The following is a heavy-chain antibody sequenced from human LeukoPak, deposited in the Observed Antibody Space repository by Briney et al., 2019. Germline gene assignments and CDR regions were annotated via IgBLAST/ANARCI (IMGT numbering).Heavy chain of an antibody. Sequence: ASVKVSCKASGYTFTSYGISWVRQAPGQGLEWMGWMNPNSGNTGYAQKFQGRVTMTRNTSISTAYMELSSLRSEDTAVYYCASSPSDSDSWRGYPTVAWDQGSLVTVSS. CDR3: ASSPSDSDSWRGYPTVA. CDR1: GYTFTSYG. J-gene: IGHJ4*02. CDR2: MNPNSGNT. V-gene: IGHV1-8*02. D-gene: IGHD3-3*01.